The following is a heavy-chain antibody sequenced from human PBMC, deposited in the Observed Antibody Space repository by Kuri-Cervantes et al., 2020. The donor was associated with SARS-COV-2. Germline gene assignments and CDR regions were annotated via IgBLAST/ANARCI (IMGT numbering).Heavy chain of an antibody. D-gene: IGHD3-9*01. CDR2: IYYSGST. J-gene: IGHJ4*02. Sequence: GSLRLSCTVSGGSISSSSYYWGWIRQPPGKGLEWIGSIYYSGSTYYNPSLKSRVTISVDTSKNQFSLKLSSVTAADTAVYYCARGRNYDILTGYYISTPFDYWGQGTLVTVSS. CDR3: ARGRNYDILTGYYISTPFDY. CDR1: GGSISSSSYY. V-gene: IGHV4-39*01.